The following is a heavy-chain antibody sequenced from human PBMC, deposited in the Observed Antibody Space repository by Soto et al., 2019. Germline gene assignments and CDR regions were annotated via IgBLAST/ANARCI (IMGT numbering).Heavy chain of an antibody. CDR3: AKNSENFGDSKSDY. J-gene: IGHJ4*02. V-gene: IGHV3-23*01. CDR2: VSGSGGNT. D-gene: IGHD4-17*01. CDR1: GFTFSNYA. Sequence: GGSLRLSCAGSGFTFSNYAMAWVSQTTGKGLEWVSSVSGSGGNTFYADSVKGRFTISRDNSKNTLYLRMNSLRAEDTAVYYCAKNSENFGDSKSDYCGQGTLVTVSS.